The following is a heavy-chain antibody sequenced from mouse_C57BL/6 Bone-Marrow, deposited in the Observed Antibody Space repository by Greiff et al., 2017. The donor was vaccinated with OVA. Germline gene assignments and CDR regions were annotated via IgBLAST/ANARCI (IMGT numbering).Heavy chain of an antibody. J-gene: IGHJ1*03. Sequence: QVQLKQPGAELVKPGASVKMSCKASGYTFTSYWITWVKQRPGQGLEWIGDIYPGSGSTNYNEKFKSKATLTVDTSSSTAYMQLSSLTSEDSAVYYCARRDDGYYCWYFDVWGTGTTVTVSS. D-gene: IGHD2-3*01. CDR1: GYTFTSYW. CDR3: ARRDDGYYCWYFDV. CDR2: IYPGSGST. V-gene: IGHV1-55*01.